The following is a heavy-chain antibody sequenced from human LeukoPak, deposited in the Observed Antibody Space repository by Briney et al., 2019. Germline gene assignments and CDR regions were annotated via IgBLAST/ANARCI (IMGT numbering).Heavy chain of an antibody. Sequence: GASVKVSCKTSGYTFTSHSITWVRQAPGQGLEWMGWISAYNGDTRYAQNLQGRVTMTTDTSTSTGYMELRSLRSDDTAVYYCGRVDVATNKDYWGQGTLVTVSS. CDR2: ISAYNGDT. V-gene: IGHV1-18*01. D-gene: IGHD5-24*01. J-gene: IGHJ4*02. CDR1: GYTFTSHS. CDR3: GRVDVATNKDY.